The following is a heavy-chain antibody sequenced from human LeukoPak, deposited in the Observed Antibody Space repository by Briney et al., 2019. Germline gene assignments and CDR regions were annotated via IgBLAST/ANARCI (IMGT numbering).Heavy chain of an antibody. D-gene: IGHD3-10*01. J-gene: IGHJ4*02. CDR3: ARGRGVMGSFDY. V-gene: IGHV3-33*01. Sequence: GGSLRLSCAASGFTFSSYGMHWVRQAPGKGLEWVAVIWYDGSNKYYADSVKGRFTISRDNSKNTLYLQMNSLRAEDTAAYYCARGRGVMGSFDYWGQGTLVTVSS. CDR1: GFTFSSYG. CDR2: IWYDGSNK.